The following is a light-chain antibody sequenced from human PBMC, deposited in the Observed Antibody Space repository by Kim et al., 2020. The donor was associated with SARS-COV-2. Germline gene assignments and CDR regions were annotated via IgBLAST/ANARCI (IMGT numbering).Light chain of an antibody. CDR1: QSISSY. V-gene: IGKV1-39*01. Sequence: ASAGDRITITCRASQSISSYLNWYQEKPGKAPTVLIYAASILQSGVPSRFSGSGSGTDFTLTISSLQPEDFATYYCQQSYTTPYTFGQGTKLEI. CDR2: AAS. CDR3: QQSYTTPYT. J-gene: IGKJ2*01.